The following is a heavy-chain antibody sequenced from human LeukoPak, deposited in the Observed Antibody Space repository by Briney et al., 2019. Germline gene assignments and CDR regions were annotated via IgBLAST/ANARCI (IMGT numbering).Heavy chain of an antibody. D-gene: IGHD6-19*01. J-gene: IGHJ4*02. CDR1: GFTFSSYS. CDR3: ARAPAVSGWYVGVYFDY. Sequence: GGSLRLSCAASGFTFSSYSMNWVRQAPGKGLEWVSSISSSSSYIYYADSVKGRFTISRDNAKNSLYLQMNSLRAEDTAVYYCARAPAVSGWYVGVYFDYWGQGTLVTVSS. V-gene: IGHV3-21*01. CDR2: ISSSSSYI.